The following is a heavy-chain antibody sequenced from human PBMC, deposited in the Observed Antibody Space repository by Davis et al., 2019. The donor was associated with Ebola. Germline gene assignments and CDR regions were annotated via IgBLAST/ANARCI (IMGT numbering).Heavy chain of an antibody. V-gene: IGHV4-39*07. J-gene: IGHJ2*01. CDR3: VRTVLIVIPSTVRYFDL. CDR2: IYYSGST. D-gene: IGHD2-21*01. CDR1: GGSISSGGYY. Sequence: MPSETLSLTCTVSGGSISSGGYYWGWIRQPPGKGLEWIGSIYYSGSTYYNPSLKSRVTISIDTSKNQFSLKLSSVTAADTAIYYCVRTVLIVIPSTVRYFDLWGRGTLVTVSS.